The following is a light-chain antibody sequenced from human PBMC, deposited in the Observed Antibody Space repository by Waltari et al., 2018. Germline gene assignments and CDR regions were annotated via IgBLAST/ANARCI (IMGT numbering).Light chain of an antibody. Sequence: IXLTQXXXXXSASVXXXVXXTGRASQSVSPWLAWYQQKPGKAPKLLIYQASNLENGAPSRFSGSGSGTEFTLTISSLQPDDFATYYCQQYHSFSVTFGGGTKVEIK. J-gene: IGKJ4*01. CDR3: QQYHSFSVT. CDR2: QAS. V-gene: IGKV1-5*03. CDR1: QSVSPW.